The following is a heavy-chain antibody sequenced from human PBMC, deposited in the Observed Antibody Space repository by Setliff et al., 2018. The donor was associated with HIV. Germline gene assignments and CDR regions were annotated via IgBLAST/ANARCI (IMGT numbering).Heavy chain of an antibody. J-gene: IGHJ4*02. CDR3: AREAPDDHFDH. Sequence: GASVKVSCKASGYTFTSYAMHWVRQAPGQRLEWMGWINAGTGNTKYSQNFQGRVTITRDTSASTAYMDLNSLRSEDTAVYYCAREAPDDHFDHWGQGTLVTVSS. D-gene: IGHD1-1*01. CDR2: INAGTGNT. V-gene: IGHV1-3*01. CDR1: GYTFTSYA.